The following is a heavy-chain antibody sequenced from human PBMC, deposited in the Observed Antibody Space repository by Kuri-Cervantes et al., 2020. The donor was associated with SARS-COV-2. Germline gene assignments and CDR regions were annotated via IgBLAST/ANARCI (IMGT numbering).Heavy chain of an antibody. V-gene: IGHV3-30*18. CDR1: GFTFTSHA. CDR3: AKDQHGIVVVVAAIDY. Sequence: GESLKISCAVSGFTFTSHAMHWVRQAPGKGLEWVALISYDGSNKFYADSVKGRFTISRDNSKNTLYLRMNSLRAEDTAVYYCAKDQHGIVVVVAAIDYWGQGTLVTVSS. J-gene: IGHJ4*02. D-gene: IGHD2-15*01. CDR2: ISYDGSNK.